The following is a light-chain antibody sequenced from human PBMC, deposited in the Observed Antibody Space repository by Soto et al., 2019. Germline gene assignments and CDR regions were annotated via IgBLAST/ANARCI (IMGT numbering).Light chain of an antibody. CDR2: GAS. CDR3: QQYGSSPFT. V-gene: IGKV3-20*01. CDR1: QSVTSRN. Sequence: EIVLTQSPGTLSLSPGETAILSCRASQSVTSRNLAWYQQKPGQAPRLLIYGASSGATGIPDRFSGSGSGTDFTLTISRLEPEDFAVYYCQQYGSSPFTFGPVTRVDIQ. J-gene: IGKJ3*01.